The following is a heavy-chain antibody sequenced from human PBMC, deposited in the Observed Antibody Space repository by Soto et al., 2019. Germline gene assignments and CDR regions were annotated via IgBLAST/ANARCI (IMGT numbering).Heavy chain of an antibody. CDR2: INAGNGNT. CDR1: GYTFTSYA. V-gene: IGHV1-3*01. D-gene: IGHD3-10*01. Sequence: ASVKVSCKASGYTFTSYAMHWVRQAPGQRLEWMGWINAGNGNTKYSQKFQGRVTITRDTSASTAYMELSSLRSEDTAVYYCARVVRDQPYYFDYWGQGTLVTVSS. CDR3: ARVVRDQPYYFDY. J-gene: IGHJ4*02.